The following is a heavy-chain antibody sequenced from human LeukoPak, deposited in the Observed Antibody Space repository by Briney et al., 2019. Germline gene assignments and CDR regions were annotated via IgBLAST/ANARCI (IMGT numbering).Heavy chain of an antibody. J-gene: IGHJ6*03. D-gene: IGHD3-10*01. CDR3: ARDPGPGDYYYMDV. CDR2: ISYDGSNT. Sequence: GGSLRLSCAASGFTFSTYGMHWVRQAPGKGLEWVAVISYDGSNTYHADSVKGRFTISRDNSKNTLYLQMNSLRAEDTAVYYCARDPGPGDYYYMDVWGKGTTVTVSS. V-gene: IGHV3-30*03. CDR1: GFTFSTYG.